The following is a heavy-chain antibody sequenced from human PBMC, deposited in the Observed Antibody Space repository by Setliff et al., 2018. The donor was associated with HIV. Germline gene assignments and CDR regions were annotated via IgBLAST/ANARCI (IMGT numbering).Heavy chain of an antibody. J-gene: IGHJ4*02. D-gene: IGHD3-16*01. Sequence: SETLSLTCAVYGGSFSGYYWSWIRQPPGKGLEWIGEINHSGRTNYNPSLESRVTMSVDTSKKQFSLKLTSVTAADTAVYYCARHLSSWGYLRETDYWGQGTLVTVSS. CDR2: INHSGRT. CDR1: GGSFSGYY. CDR3: ARHLSSWGYLRETDY. V-gene: IGHV4-34*01.